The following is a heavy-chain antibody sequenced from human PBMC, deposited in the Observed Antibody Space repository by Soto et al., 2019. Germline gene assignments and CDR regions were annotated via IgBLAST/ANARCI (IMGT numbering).Heavy chain of an antibody. Sequence: GGSLRLSCAASGFTFDDYAMHWVRQAPGKGLEWVSGISWNSGSIGYADSVKGRFTISRDNAKNSLYLQMNSLRAEDTALYYCASGRWDYGDYLPSGYMDVWGKGTTVTVSS. CDR2: ISWNSGSI. CDR3: ASGRWDYGDYLPSGYMDV. J-gene: IGHJ6*03. V-gene: IGHV3-9*01. D-gene: IGHD4-17*01. CDR1: GFTFDDYA.